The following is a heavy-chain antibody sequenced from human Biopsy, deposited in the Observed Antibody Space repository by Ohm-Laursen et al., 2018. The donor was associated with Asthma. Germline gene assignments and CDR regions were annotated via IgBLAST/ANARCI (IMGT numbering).Heavy chain of an antibody. CDR2: MYYSGTT. Sequence: TLSLTCTVSGDSISNGGYYWSWIRQHLGKGLEWIGYMYYSGTTYYNPSLNSRVAILVDTSKNQFSLKVNSVTAADTAVYYCARGVEYDYDSSGYYFDYWGQRTLVTVSS. D-gene: IGHD3-22*01. V-gene: IGHV4-31*03. CDR1: GDSISNGGYY. CDR3: ARGVEYDYDSSGYYFDY. J-gene: IGHJ4*02.